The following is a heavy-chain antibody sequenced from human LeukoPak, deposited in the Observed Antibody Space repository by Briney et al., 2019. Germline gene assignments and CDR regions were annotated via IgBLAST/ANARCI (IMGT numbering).Heavy chain of an antibody. D-gene: IGHD3-3*01. CDR3: AKDDGVGSSNNWFDP. CDR2: ISTGGEVT. V-gene: IGHV3-23*01. CDR1: GFTFSTYA. J-gene: IGHJ5*02. Sequence: GGSLRLSCAVSGFTFSTYAMSWVRQAPGKGLEWVSVISTGGEVTYYADSVKGRFTISRDNSKNEVYMQMNSLRVEDTAVYYCAKDDGVGSSNNWFDPWGQGTLVTVSS.